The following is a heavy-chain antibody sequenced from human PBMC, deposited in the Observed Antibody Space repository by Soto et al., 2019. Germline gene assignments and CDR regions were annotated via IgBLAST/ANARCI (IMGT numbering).Heavy chain of an antibody. CDR1: GFTFSNAW. Sequence: EVQLVESGGGSVKPGGSLRLSCAASGFTFSNAWMSWVRQAPGKGLEWVGRIKSKTDGGTTDNAAPVKGRFTISRDDSKNTLYLQMNSLKAEDTAVYYCTTDHMMWEGGDAFDIWGQGTMVTVSS. V-gene: IGHV3-15*01. CDR2: IKSKTDGGTT. CDR3: TTDHMMWEGGDAFDI. D-gene: IGHD1-26*01. J-gene: IGHJ3*02.